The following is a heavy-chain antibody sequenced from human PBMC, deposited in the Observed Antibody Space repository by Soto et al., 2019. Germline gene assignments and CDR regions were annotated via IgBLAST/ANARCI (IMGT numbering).Heavy chain of an antibody. CDR3: ARGPKPYYYDSSGYYSHY. J-gene: IGHJ4*02. V-gene: IGHV1-69*13. CDR2: IIPIFATA. Sequence: ASVKVSCKASGGTFSSYAISWVRHAPGQGLEWMGGIIPIFATANYAQKFQGRVTITADESTSTAYMELSSLRSEDTAVYYCARGPKPYYYDSSGYYSHYWGQGTLVTVSS. D-gene: IGHD3-22*01. CDR1: GGTFSSYA.